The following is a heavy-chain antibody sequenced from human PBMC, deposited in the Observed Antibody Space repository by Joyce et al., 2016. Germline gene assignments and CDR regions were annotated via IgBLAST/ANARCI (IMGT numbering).Heavy chain of an antibody. Sequence: QEHLVESGGGVVQPGRSLRLSCAASRFNFRSYGMVWVRQAPGKGLEWVATISFDGRNKYYRDSVKGRFNISRDNSKNTLYLQMNSLRAEDTAVYHCAKNFWNDFLDVFDVWGQGTLVTVSS. J-gene: IGHJ3*01. V-gene: IGHV3-30*18. CDR1: RFNFRSYG. D-gene: IGHD1-1*01. CDR2: ISFDGRNK. CDR3: AKNFWNDFLDVFDV.